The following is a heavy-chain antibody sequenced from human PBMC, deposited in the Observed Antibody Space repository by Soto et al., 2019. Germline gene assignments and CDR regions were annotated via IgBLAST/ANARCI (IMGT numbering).Heavy chain of an antibody. D-gene: IGHD6-19*01. CDR2: IKQDGSEK. Sequence: GGSLRLSCAASGFTFSSYWMSWVRQAPGKGLGWVANIKQDGSEKYYVDSVKGRFTISRDNAKNSLYLQMNSLRAEDTAVYYCAKDLRIAVAGTDYFDSWGQGTLVTVSS. CDR1: GFTFSSYW. J-gene: IGHJ4*02. CDR3: AKDLRIAVAGTDYFDS. V-gene: IGHV3-7*01.